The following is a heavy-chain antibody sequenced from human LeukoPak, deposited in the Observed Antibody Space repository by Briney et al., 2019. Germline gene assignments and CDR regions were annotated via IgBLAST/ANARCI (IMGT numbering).Heavy chain of an antibody. CDR2: ISAYNGNT. D-gene: IGHD3-22*01. Sequence: ASVKVSCKASGYTFTNYGTSWVRQAPGQGLEWMGWISAYNGNTNYAQKLQVRVTMTTDTSTSTAYMELRSLTSDDTAVYYCARDSGYYDSSASDYWGQGTLVTVSS. V-gene: IGHV1-18*01. CDR1: GYTFTNYG. J-gene: IGHJ4*02. CDR3: ARDSGYYDSSASDY.